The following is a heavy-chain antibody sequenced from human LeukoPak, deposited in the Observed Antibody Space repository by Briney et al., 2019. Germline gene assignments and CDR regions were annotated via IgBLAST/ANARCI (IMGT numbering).Heavy chain of an antibody. CDR2: INHSGST. CDR3: AREYGDFDY. J-gene: IGHJ4*02. D-gene: IGHD4-17*01. Sequence: PSETLSLTCAVYGGSFSGYYWSWIRQPPGKGLEWIGEINHSGSTNYNPSLKSRVTMSVDTSKNQFSLKLHSLTAADTAVYYCAREYGDFDYWGQGTLVTVSS. CDR1: GGSFSGYY. V-gene: IGHV4-34*01.